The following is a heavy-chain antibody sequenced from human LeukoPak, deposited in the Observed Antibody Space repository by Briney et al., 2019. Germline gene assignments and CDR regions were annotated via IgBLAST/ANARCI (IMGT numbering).Heavy chain of an antibody. CDR2: ISASGDNT. CDR1: KFTFSSYA. J-gene: IGHJ4*02. V-gene: IGHV3-23*01. Sequence: GGSLRLSCAASKFTFSSYAMDWVRQGPGKGLEWVSSISASGDNTYYVDSVKGRFTISRDNSQNTLYLQMNSLRAEDTALYYCAKDVGMVGATPLDYWGQGTLVTVSS. D-gene: IGHD1-26*01. CDR3: AKDVGMVGATPLDY.